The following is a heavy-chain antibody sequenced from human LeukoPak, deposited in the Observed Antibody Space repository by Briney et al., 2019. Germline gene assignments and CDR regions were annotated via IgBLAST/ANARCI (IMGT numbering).Heavy chain of an antibody. J-gene: IGHJ4*02. CDR2: ISSSSTYI. CDR1: GFIFSSYS. V-gene: IGHV3-21*01. CDR3: ARTGIAVAGIDY. D-gene: IGHD6-19*01. Sequence: PGGSLRLSCAVSGFIFSSYSLHWVRQAPGKGLEWVASISSSSTYIYYADSVKGRFTISRDNAKNSLYLQMNSLTAEDTAVYYCARTGIAVAGIDYWGQGTLVTVSS.